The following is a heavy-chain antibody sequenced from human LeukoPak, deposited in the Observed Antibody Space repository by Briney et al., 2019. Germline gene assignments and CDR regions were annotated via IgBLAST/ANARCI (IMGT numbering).Heavy chain of an antibody. CDR2: INHSGST. CDR3: ARVGYSSPIGIDY. J-gene: IGHJ4*02. CDR1: GVSISSSNSY. V-gene: IGHV4-39*07. D-gene: IGHD6-13*01. Sequence: SETLSLTCTVSGVSISSSNSYWGWIRQPPGKGLEWIGEINHSGSTNYNPSLKSRVTISVDTSKNQFSLKLSSVTAADTAVYYCARVGYSSPIGIDYWGQGTLVTVSS.